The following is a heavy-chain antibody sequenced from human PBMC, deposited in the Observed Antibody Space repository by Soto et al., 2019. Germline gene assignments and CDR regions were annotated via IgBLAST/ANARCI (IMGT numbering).Heavy chain of an antibody. CDR2: IIPILGTA. V-gene: IGHV1-69*13. CDR1: GGTFSSYA. D-gene: IGHD6-13*01. CDR3: ARGALIAAAGTAFDY. Sequence: SVKVSCKASGGTFSSYAISWVRQAPGQGLEWMGGIIPILGTANYAQKFQGRVTITADESTSTAYMELSSLRSEDTAVYYCARGALIAAAGTAFDYWGQGTLVTVSS. J-gene: IGHJ4*02.